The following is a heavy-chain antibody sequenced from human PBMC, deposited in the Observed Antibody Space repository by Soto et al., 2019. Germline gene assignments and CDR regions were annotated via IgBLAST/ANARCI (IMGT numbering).Heavy chain of an antibody. CDR1: VGSISSGGYY. CDR3: ARYKSNYYYGMDV. D-gene: IGHD1-20*01. J-gene: IGHJ6*02. CDR2: IYYSGIT. V-gene: IGHV4-61*08. Sequence: PSETLSLSCTVSVGSISSGGYYWSWIRQHPGKGLEWIGYIYYSGITNYNPSLKSRVTISVDTSKNQFSLKLSSVTAADTAVYYCARYKSNYYYGMDVWGQGTTVTVSS.